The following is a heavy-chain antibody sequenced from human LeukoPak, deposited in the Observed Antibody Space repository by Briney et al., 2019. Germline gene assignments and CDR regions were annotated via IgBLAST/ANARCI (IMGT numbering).Heavy chain of an antibody. D-gene: IGHD1-26*01. Sequence: GGSLRLSCGASGFSFSSYAMSWFRQAPGKELEWVSSIGAPGDDTYYADSVKGRFTISRDNSMDRLYLQMSRLRDEDTAVYYCAKDSGSYSDDYWGQGTLVIVSS. J-gene: IGHJ4*02. CDR3: AKDSGSYSDDY. CDR1: GFSFSSYA. CDR2: IGAPGDDT. V-gene: IGHV3-23*01.